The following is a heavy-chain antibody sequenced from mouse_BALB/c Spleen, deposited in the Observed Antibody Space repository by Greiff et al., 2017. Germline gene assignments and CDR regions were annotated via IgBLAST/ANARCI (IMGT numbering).Heavy chain of an antibody. J-gene: IGHJ4*01. CDR3: ARVSGYYAMDY. V-gene: IGHV5-17*02. D-gene: IGHD3-1*01. CDR2: ISSGSSTI. CDR1: GFTFSSFG. Sequence: EVQRVESGGGLVQPGGSRKLSCAASGFTFSSFGMHWVRQAPEKGLEWVAYISSGSSTIYYADTVKGRFTISRDNPKNTLFLQMNSLRSEDTAMYYCARVSGYYAMDYWGQGTSVTVSS.